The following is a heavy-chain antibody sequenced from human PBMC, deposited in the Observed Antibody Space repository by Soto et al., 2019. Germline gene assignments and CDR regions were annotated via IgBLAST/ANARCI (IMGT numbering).Heavy chain of an antibody. CDR1: GFTFSSYS. CDR2: ISSSSSYI. Sequence: EVQLVESGGGLVKPGGSLRLSCAASGFTFSSYSMNWVRQAPGKGLEWVSSISSSSSYIYDADSVKGRFTISRDNAKYSLYLQMNSLRAEDTAVYYCARGYHYYDSSGYDKWDAFDIWGQGTMVTVSS. D-gene: IGHD3-22*01. V-gene: IGHV3-21*01. CDR3: ARGYHYYDSSGYDKWDAFDI. J-gene: IGHJ3*02.